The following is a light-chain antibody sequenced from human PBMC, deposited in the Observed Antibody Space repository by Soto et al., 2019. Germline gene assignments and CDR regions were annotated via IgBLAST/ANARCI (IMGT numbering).Light chain of an antibody. J-gene: IGKJ3*01. CDR1: QSVSSSY. CDR3: QQYGSLFT. Sequence: EIVLTQSPATLSLSPGERATLSCRASQSVSSSYLAWYQQKPGQAPRLLIYGPSSRATGIPDRFSGSGSGTDFTLTISRLEPEDFAVYYCQQYGSLFTFGPGTKVDIK. V-gene: IGKV3-20*01. CDR2: GPS.